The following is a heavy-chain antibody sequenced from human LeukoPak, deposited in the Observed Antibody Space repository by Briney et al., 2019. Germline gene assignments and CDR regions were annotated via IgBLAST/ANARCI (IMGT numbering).Heavy chain of an antibody. CDR1: GFTFYNYA. D-gene: IGHD6-13*01. CDR2: ITGSGDST. J-gene: IGHJ5*02. Sequence: AGGSLRLSCTASGFTFYNYAMSWVRQAPGKGLEWVSGITGSGDSTYYADSVKGRFTISRDNSKNTLYLQMNSLRAEDTAVYYCVKDPLMYSSSWSPNWFDPWGQGTLVTVSS. CDR3: VKDPLMYSSSWSPNWFDP. V-gene: IGHV3-23*01.